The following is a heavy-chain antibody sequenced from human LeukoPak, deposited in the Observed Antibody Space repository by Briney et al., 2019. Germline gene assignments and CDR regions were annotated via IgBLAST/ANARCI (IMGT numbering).Heavy chain of an antibody. D-gene: IGHD5-18*01. CDR2: ISWNSGSI. V-gene: IGHV3-9*01. Sequence: GRSLRLSCAASGFTFDDYAMHWVRQAPGKGLEWVSGISWNSGSIGYEDSVKGRFTISRDNAKNSLYLQMNSLRAEDTALYYCAKADTAMAEEYFQHWGQGTLVTVSS. J-gene: IGHJ1*01. CDR3: AKADTAMAEEYFQH. CDR1: GFTFDDYA.